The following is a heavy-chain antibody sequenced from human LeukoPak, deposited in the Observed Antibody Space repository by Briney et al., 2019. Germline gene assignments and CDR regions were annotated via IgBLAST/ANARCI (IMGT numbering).Heavy chain of an antibody. D-gene: IGHD6-13*01. CDR3: ARGGVYSSRGIDY. CDR2: ITSSSNYI. CDR1: GFTFDSYS. Sequence: WGSLRLSCAASGFTFDSYSMNWVRQVPGKGLEWVSSITSSSNYIYYADSVKGRFTISRDNAKNSLYLQMNSLRAEDTAVYYCARGGVYSSRGIDYWGQGTLVTVSS. J-gene: IGHJ4*02. V-gene: IGHV3-21*01.